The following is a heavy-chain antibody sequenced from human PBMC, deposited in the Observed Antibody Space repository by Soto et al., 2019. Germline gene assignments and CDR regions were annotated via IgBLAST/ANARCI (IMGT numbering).Heavy chain of an antibody. Sequence: ASVKVSCKASGYTFTSYAMHWVRQAPGQRLEWMGWINAGNGNTKYSQKFQGRVTITRDTSASTAYMELSSLRSEDTAVYYCARAKRWSGSYPIREFYYYYYGMDVWGQGTTVTVS. CDR3: ARAKRWSGSYPIREFYYYYYGMDV. D-gene: IGHD1-26*01. CDR1: GYTFTSYA. J-gene: IGHJ6*02. V-gene: IGHV1-3*01. CDR2: INAGNGNT.